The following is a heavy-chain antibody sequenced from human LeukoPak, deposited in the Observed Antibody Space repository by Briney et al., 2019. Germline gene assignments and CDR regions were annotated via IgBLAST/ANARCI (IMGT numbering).Heavy chain of an antibody. Sequence: GSSVKVSCKASGGTFSSYAISWVRQATGQGLEWMGWMNPNSGNTGYAQKFQGRVTMTRNTSISTAYMELSSLRSEDTAVYYCASGGAMTDYWGQGTLVTVSS. V-gene: IGHV1-8*02. D-gene: IGHD1-26*01. CDR2: MNPNSGNT. CDR3: ASGGAMTDY. J-gene: IGHJ4*02. CDR1: GGTFSSYA.